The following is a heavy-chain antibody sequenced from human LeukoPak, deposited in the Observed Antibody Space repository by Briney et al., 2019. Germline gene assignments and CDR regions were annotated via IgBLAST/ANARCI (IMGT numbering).Heavy chain of an antibody. V-gene: IGHV4-39*02. J-gene: IGHJ3*02. CDR3: ARDSSPSPYSGYADAFDI. CDR2: IYYSGST. Sequence: PSETLSLTCTVSGGSISSSSYYWGWVRQPPGTGLEWIGSIYYSGSTYYNPSLKSRVTISVDTSKNQFSLKLSSVTAADTAVYYCARDSSPSPYSGYADAFDIWGQGTMVTVSS. CDR1: GGSISSSSYY. D-gene: IGHD5-12*01.